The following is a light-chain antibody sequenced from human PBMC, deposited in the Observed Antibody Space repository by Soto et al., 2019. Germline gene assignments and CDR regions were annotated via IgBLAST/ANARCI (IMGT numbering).Light chain of an antibody. V-gene: IGKV1-8*01. CDR1: QGISSY. J-gene: IGKJ1*01. CDR2: AAS. CDR3: HQYYSYPHT. Sequence: AIRMTQSPSSFSASTGDRVTITCRASQGISSYLAWYQQKPGKAPKLLIYAASTLQSGGPSRFSGSGSGTDVTLTISCLQSEDFATYYCHQYYSYPHTFGQGTKVEIK.